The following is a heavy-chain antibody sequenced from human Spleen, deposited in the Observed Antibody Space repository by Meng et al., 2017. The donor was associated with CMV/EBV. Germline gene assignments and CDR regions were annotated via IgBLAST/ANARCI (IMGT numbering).Heavy chain of an antibody. D-gene: IGHD3-22*01. CDR1: GGSSTDNNW. CDR2: IYHSGST. CDR3: ARMTYIPTIVVVITP. V-gene: IGHV4-4*01. Sequence: SGGSSTDNNWWSWVRQPPGKGLEWIGEIYHSGSTNYNPSLKSRVTISVDKTKNQFSLKLSSVTAADTAVYFCARMTYIPTIVVVITPWGQGTLVTVSS. J-gene: IGHJ5*02.